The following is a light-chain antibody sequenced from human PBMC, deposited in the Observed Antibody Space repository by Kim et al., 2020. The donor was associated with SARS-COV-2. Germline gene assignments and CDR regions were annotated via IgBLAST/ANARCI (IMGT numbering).Light chain of an antibody. CDR2: DAS. V-gene: IGKV3-11*01. Sequence: EIVLTQSPATLSLSPGERATLSCRASQSISSYLAWYQQKPGQAPRLLIYDASKRATGIPARFSGSGSGTDFTLTISSLEPEDFALYYCQQGNNWPPGYTFGQGTKLEIK. CDR3: QQGNNWPPGYT. J-gene: IGKJ2*01. CDR1: QSISSY.